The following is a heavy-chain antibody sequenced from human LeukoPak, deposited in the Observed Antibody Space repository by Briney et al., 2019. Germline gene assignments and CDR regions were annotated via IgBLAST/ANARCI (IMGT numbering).Heavy chain of an antibody. CDR3: TKGRGI. CDR2: IFHSGST. V-gene: IGHV4-34*01. J-gene: IGHJ4*02. CDR1: GGSFSGYY. Sequence: SETLSLTCAVYGGSFSGYYWSWIRQPPGKGLEWIGKIFHSGSTNYNPSLKSRVTISVDTSKNQFSLKLTSVTAADTAVYYCTKGRGIWGQGTLVTVSS. D-gene: IGHD3-10*01.